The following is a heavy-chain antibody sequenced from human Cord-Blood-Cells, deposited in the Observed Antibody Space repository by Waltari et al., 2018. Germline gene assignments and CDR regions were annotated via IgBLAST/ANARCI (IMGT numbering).Heavy chain of an antibody. V-gene: IGHV1-2*04. J-gene: IGHJ4*02. CDR2: ITPNSGGT. Sequence: QVQLVQSGAEVKKPGASVKVSCKASGYTFTGYYMHWVRQAPGQVLEWVGWITPNSGGTNYAQTFQGWVTLTWDPSISPGYMELSRLRSDDTAVYYCARATRGYSGYDCDYWGQGTLVTVSS. CDR1: GYTFTGYY. CDR3: ARATRGYSGYDCDY. D-gene: IGHD5-12*01.